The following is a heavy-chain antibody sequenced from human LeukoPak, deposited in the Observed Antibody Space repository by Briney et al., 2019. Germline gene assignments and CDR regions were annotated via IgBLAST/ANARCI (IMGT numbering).Heavy chain of an antibody. CDR2: IYRGGNT. D-gene: IGHD1-26*01. CDR3: AKDILGATYNWFDP. CDR1: GFTVSSKY. Sequence: TGGSLRLSCAASGFTVSSKYMTWVRQAPGKGLEWVSVIYRGGNTYYADSLKGRFTISRDNSNKEVYLQMNTLRVEDTAVYYCAKDILGATYNWFDPWGQGTLVTVSS. J-gene: IGHJ5*02. V-gene: IGHV3-53*01.